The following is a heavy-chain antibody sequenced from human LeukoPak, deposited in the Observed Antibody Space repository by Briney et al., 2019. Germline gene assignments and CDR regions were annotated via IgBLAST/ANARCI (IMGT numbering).Heavy chain of an antibody. Sequence: GASVKVSCKASGYTFTGFYMHWVRQAPGQGLEWMGWINPNSGGTNYAQKFQGRVTMTRDTSISTAYMELSRLRSDDTAVYYCAREISGYCSSTSCYLSRLGGDWFDPWGQGTLVTVSS. V-gene: IGHV1-2*02. CDR2: INPNSGGT. D-gene: IGHD2-2*01. J-gene: IGHJ5*02. CDR3: AREISGYCSSTSCYLSRLGGDWFDP. CDR1: GYTFTGFY.